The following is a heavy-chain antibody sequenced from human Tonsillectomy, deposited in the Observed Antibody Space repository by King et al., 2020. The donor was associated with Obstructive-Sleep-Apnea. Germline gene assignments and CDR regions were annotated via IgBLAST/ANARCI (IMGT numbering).Heavy chain of an antibody. CDR2: INSDGSTT. V-gene: IGHV3-74*01. CDR1: GFTFSSYW. Sequence: VQLVESGGGLVQPGGSLRLSCAASGFTFSSYWMHWVRQGPGKGLVWVSRINSDGSTTSYADSVKGRFTISRDNAKNTRYLQMNSLRVEDTAVYYCARDDSSSWTDPVSNAEYFHHWGQGTLVTVSS. CDR3: ARDDSSSWTDPVSNAEYFHH. J-gene: IGHJ1*01. D-gene: IGHD6-13*01.